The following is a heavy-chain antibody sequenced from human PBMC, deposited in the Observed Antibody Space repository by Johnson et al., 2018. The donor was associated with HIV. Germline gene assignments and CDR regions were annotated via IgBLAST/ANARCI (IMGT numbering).Heavy chain of an antibody. CDR3: ARGGPFHAFDI. CDR1: GFIFSDYS. CDR2: ISSSGDTT. V-gene: IGHV3-11*04. J-gene: IGHJ3*02. Sequence: QMLLVESGGDLVKPGGSLRLSCAASGFIFSDYSMSWVRQAPGKGLEWVSYISSSGDTTYYTDSVKGRFTISRDTAENLLYLQMNSLRAEDTAMYFCARGGPFHAFDIWGHGTTVTVSS. D-gene: IGHD2-21*01.